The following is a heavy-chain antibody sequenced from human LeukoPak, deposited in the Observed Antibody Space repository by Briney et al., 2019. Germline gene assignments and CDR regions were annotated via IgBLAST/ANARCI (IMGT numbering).Heavy chain of an antibody. V-gene: IGHV1-2*04. CDR1: GYTFTGYY. Sequence: ASVKVSCKASGYTFTGYYMHWVRQAPGQGLEWMGWINPNSGGTNYAQKFQGWVTMTRDTSISTAYMELSSLRSEDTAVYYCARGENGDWAVDWFDPWGQGTLVTVSS. CDR2: INPNSGGT. CDR3: ARGENGDWAVDWFDP. D-gene: IGHD4-17*01. J-gene: IGHJ5*02.